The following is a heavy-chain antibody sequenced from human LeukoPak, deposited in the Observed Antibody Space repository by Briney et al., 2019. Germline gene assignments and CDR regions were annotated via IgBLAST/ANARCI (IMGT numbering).Heavy chain of an antibody. CDR2: ISYDGSNK. D-gene: IGHD4-17*01. J-gene: IGHJ4*02. V-gene: IGHV3-30-3*01. CDR1: GFTFSSYA. CDR3: VLTTVTTSIEY. Sequence: GGSLRLSCAASGFTFSSYAMHWVRQAPGKGLEWVAVISYDGSNKYYADSVKGRFTISRDNSKNTLYLQMDRLRAEDTAVYYCVLTTVTTSIEYWGQGTLVTVSS.